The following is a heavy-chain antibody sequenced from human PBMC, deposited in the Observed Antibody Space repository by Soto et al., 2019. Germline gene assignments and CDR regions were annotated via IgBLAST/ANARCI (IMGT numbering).Heavy chain of an antibody. CDR2: IIPIFGTA. Sequence: QVQLVQSGAEVKKPGSSVKVSCKASGGTFSSYAISWVRQAPGQGLEWMGGIIPIFGTANYAQKFQGRVTITADESTSTAYMELSSLRSEDTAVYYCARDNNPSVVVVPAAXPEYYGMDVWGQGTTVTVSS. V-gene: IGHV1-69*01. J-gene: IGHJ6*02. CDR1: GGTFSSYA. D-gene: IGHD2-2*01. CDR3: ARDNNPSVVVVPAAXPEYYGMDV.